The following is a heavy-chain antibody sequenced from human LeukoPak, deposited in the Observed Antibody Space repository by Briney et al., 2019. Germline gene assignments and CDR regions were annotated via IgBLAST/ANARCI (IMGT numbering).Heavy chain of an antibody. V-gene: IGHV3-74*01. J-gene: IGHJ6*02. CDR1: GFTFDYYW. CDR3: AKDGRYHDFWSGYDHPPAGMDV. Sequence: TGGSLRLSCAASGFTFDYYWMHWVRQAPGKGLMWVSRINTDGSNTHYADSVKGRFTISRDNSKNTLYLQMNSLRDEDTAVYYCAKDGRYHDFWSGYDHPPAGMDVWGQGTTVTVSS. CDR2: INTDGSNT. D-gene: IGHD3-3*01.